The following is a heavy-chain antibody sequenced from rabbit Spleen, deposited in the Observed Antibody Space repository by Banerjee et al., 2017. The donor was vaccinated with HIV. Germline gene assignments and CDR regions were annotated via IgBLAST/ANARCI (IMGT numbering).Heavy chain of an antibody. J-gene: IGHJ2*01. D-gene: IGHD1-1*01. V-gene: IGHV1S40*01. CDR2: IAGSSSGFT. CDR1: GFSFSSSDY. Sequence: QSLEESGGDLVKPGASLTLTCTASGFSFSSSDYMCWVRQAPGKGLEWISCIAGSSSGFTYSATWATGRFTISKTSSTTVTLQMTSLTAADTATYFCARNYVNAFDPWGQGTLVTVS. CDR3: ARNYVNAFDP.